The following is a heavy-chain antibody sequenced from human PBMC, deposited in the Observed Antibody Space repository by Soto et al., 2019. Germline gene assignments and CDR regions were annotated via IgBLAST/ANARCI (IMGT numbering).Heavy chain of an antibody. D-gene: IGHD6-13*01. V-gene: IGHV4-34*01. CDR1: GGSFSGYY. CDR2: INHSGST. J-gene: IGHJ4*02. CDR3: ARHSSSYAKFEY. Sequence: SDTLSLTCAVYGGSFSGYYWSWIRQPPGKGLEWIGEINHSGSTNYNPSLKSRVTISVDTSKNQFSLRLSSVTAADTAVYYCARHSSSYAKFEYWGQGTLVTVSS.